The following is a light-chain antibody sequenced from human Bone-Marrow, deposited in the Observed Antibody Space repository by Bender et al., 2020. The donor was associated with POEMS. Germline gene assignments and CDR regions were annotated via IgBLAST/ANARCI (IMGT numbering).Light chain of an antibody. Sequence: QSALTQPASVSGSPGQSISISCTGTSSDVGGYSYVSWYQQHPGKAPKLMIYEVTNRPSGVSNRFSGSKSGNTASLTISGLQAEDEADYYCSSYTSISTWVFGRGTKVTVL. CDR2: EVT. J-gene: IGLJ2*01. CDR1: SSDVGGYSY. V-gene: IGLV2-14*01. CDR3: SSYTSISTWV.